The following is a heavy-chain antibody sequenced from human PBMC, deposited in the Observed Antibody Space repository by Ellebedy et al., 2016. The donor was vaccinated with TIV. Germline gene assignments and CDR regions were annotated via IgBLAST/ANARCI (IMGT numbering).Heavy chain of an antibody. J-gene: IGHJ4*02. Sequence: GESLKISCAASGFTFSTYSMHWVRQAPGKGLEWVAVMSRDGHTQFYADSVKGRFTISRDRSKNTLYLQMNSLRVEDTAVYHCAKDRTTVSTFFDHWGQGTLVTVSS. V-gene: IGHV3-30-3*01. CDR3: AKDRTTVSTFFDH. D-gene: IGHD4-17*01. CDR2: MSRDGHTQ. CDR1: GFTFSTYS.